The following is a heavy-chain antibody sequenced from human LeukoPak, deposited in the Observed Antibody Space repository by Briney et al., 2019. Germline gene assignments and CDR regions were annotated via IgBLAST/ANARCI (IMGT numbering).Heavy chain of an antibody. Sequence: ASVKVSCKASGYTFTGYYMHWVRQAPGQGLEWWGWINPNSGGTNYAQKFQGRVTMTRDTSISTAYMELSRLRCDDTAVYYCARHLYYYDSSGYYSSLGYWGQGTLVTVSS. D-gene: IGHD3-22*01. V-gene: IGHV1-2*02. CDR1: GYTFTGYY. CDR2: INPNSGGT. CDR3: ARHLYYYDSSGYYSSLGY. J-gene: IGHJ4*02.